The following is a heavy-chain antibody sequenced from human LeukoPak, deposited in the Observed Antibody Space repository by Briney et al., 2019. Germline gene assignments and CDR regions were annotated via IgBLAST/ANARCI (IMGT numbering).Heavy chain of an antibody. J-gene: IGHJ5*02. CDR2: INSDGSST. D-gene: IGHD3-10*01. Sequence: PGGSLSLSCAASGFPFSSYWMHWVRQAPGKGLVWVSRINSDGSSTSYADSVKGRFTISRDNAKNTLYLQMNSLRAEDTAVYYCARDRAWNWFDHWGQGTLVTVSS. V-gene: IGHV3-74*01. CDR3: ARDRAWNWFDH. CDR1: GFPFSSYW.